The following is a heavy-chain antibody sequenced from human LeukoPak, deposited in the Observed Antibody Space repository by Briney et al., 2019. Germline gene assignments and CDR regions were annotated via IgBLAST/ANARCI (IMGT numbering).Heavy chain of an antibody. V-gene: IGHV4-61*02. Sequence: PSQTLSLTCTVSGGSISSGSYYWSWIRQPAGKGLEWIGRIYTSGSTNYNPSLKSRVTISVDTSKNQFSLKLSSVTAADTAVYYCARAPVPATGVWFDPWGQGTLVTVSS. CDR1: GGSISSGSYY. D-gene: IGHD2-2*01. J-gene: IGHJ5*02. CDR3: ARAPVPATGVWFDP. CDR2: IYTSGST.